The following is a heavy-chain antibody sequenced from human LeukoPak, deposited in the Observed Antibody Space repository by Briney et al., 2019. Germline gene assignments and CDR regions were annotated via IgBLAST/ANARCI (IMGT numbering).Heavy chain of an antibody. J-gene: IGHJ3*02. D-gene: IGHD1-26*01. Sequence: NPSETLSLTCTVSGGSISNYYWSWIRQPPGKGLGVSGYIYYRGSTNYNPSLKSRVTISLDTSKHQFSLRLSSVTAADTALYYCARAKTGSYWGAFDIWGHGTMVTVSS. CDR3: ARAKTGSYWGAFDI. CDR2: IYYRGST. CDR1: GGSISNYY. V-gene: IGHV4-59*01.